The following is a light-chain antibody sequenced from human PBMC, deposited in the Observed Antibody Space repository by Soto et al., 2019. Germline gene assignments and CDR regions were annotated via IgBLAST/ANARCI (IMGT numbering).Light chain of an antibody. V-gene: IGKV2-30*01. CDR1: QSLEYSDGRTF. CDR2: KVS. CDR3: MPGRYWVT. Sequence: DVVMTQSPLSLSVTLGQPASISCSSTQSLEYSDGRTFLNWFQPRPGQSPRRLLYKVSNRDSGVLDRFSGSGSCINFSLQIRRVEAEDVRIYFFMPGRYWVTFGQGTKLEIK. J-gene: IGKJ2*01.